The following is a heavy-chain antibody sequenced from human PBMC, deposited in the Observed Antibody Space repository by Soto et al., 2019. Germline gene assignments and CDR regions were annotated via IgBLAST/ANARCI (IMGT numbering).Heavy chain of an antibody. CDR2: IYYSGST. V-gene: IGHV4-31*03. Sequence: QVQLQESGPGLVKPSQTLSLTCTVSGGSISSGGYYWSWIRQHPGKGLEWIGYIYYSGSTYYNPSLKSRVTISVDTSKNQFSLKLSSVTAAATAVYYCARSSTSAHYFDYWGQGTLVTVSS. J-gene: IGHJ4*02. CDR3: ARSSTSAHYFDY. D-gene: IGHD2-2*01. CDR1: GGSISSGGYY.